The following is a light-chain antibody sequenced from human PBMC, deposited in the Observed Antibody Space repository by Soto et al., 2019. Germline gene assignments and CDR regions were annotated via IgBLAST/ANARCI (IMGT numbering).Light chain of an antibody. Sequence: DIVLTQSPATLSLSPGERATLSCRASQSISTDLAWYQQKPGQAPRLLIYDASNRATGIPARFRGSGSGTDFTLTISSLDPEDFAVYYCQQRSNWPGGLSFGGGPMLEIK. CDR1: QSISTD. V-gene: IGKV3-11*01. CDR2: DAS. CDR3: QQRSNWPGGLS. J-gene: IGKJ4*01.